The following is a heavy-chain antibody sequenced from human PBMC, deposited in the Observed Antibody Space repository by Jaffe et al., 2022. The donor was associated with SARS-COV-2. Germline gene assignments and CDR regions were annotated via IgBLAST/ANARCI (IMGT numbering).Heavy chain of an antibody. V-gene: IGHV4-59*01. CDR1: GGSISSFY. CDR3: ARARGTRSLGLDP. Sequence: QVQLQESGPGLVKPSETLSLTCTVSGGSISSFYWSWIRQPPGKGLEWIGYIYTSGNTNYNPSLKSRVTTSVDTSKNQFSLKLSFVTAADTAVYYCARARGTRSLGLDPWGQGTLVTVSS. CDR2: IYTSGNT. J-gene: IGHJ5*02. D-gene: IGHD1-1*01.